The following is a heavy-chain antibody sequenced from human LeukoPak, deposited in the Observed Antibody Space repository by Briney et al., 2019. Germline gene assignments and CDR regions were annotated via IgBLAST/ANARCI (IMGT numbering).Heavy chain of an antibody. CDR2: IRGSSGVI. CDR1: GFIFSSYA. D-gene: IGHD6-19*01. Sequence: GGSLRLSCAASGFIFSSYAMQWVRHGAEEWLEWVSFIRGSSGVIYYADSVKGRFIISRDNAKNSQYLQMNSLRAEDTADYYCARGSVDLRSGWYWLYWGQGSLVTVSS. J-gene: IGHJ4*02. V-gene: IGHV3-48*01. CDR3: ARGSVDLRSGWYWLY.